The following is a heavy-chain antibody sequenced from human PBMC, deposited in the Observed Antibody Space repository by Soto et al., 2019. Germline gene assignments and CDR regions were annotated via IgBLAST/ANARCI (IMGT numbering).Heavy chain of an antibody. CDR1: GFTFSSYA. V-gene: IGHV3-23*01. CDR2: ISGSGGST. J-gene: IGHJ4*02. CDR3: AKGVGYIVVVVAAPLDH. D-gene: IGHD2-15*01. Sequence: EVQLLESGGGLVQPGGSLRLSCAASGFTFSSYAMSWVRQAPGKGLEWVSAISGSGGSTYYADSVKGRFTISRDNSKNTQYLQMNSLRAEDTAVYYCAKGVGYIVVVVAAPLDHWGQGTLVTVSS.